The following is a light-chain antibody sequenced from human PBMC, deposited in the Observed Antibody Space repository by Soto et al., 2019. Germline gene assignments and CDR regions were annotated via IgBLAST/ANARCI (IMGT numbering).Light chain of an antibody. CDR3: CSYAGSSTPVV. CDR1: SSDVGSYNL. J-gene: IGLJ2*01. Sequence: QSALTQPASVSGSPGQSITISCTGTSSDVGSYNLVSWYQQHSGKAPKLMIYEGSKRPSGVSNRFSGSKSGNTASLTISGLQAEDEADYYCCSYAGSSTPVVFGGGTTLTVL. V-gene: IGLV2-23*01. CDR2: EGS.